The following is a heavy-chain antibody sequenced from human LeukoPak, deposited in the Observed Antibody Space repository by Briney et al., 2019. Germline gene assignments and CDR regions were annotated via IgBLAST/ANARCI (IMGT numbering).Heavy chain of an antibody. J-gene: IGHJ5*02. CDR2: IYYSGST. D-gene: IGHD3-3*01. CDR3: ARVITISLNWFDP. V-gene: IGHV4-59*01. CDR1: GGSISSYY. Sequence: PSETLSLTCTVSGGSISSYYWSWIRQPPGKGLEWIGYIYYSGSTNYNPSLKSRVTISVDTSKNQFSLKLSSVTAADTAVYYCARVITISLNWFDPWGQGTLVTVSS.